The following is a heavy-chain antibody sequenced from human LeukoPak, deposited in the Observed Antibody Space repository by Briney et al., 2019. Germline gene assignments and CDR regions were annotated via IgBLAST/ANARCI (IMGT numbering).Heavy chain of an antibody. V-gene: IGHV1-3*01. J-gene: IGHJ4*02. D-gene: IGHD1-26*01. Sequence: GASVKVSCKASGYTFTSHAIHWVRQAPGQRLEWMGWISAGNGNTKYSQNFQGRVTFISNTSATTAFMELSSLRSEDAAVYYCAGDSGSGNNDYWGQGTLVTVSS. CDR2: ISAGNGNT. CDR1: GYTFTSHA. CDR3: AGDSGSGNNDY.